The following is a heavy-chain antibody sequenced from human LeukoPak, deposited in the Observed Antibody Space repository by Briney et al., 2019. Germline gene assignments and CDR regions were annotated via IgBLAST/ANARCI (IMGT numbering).Heavy chain of an antibody. Sequence: GSLRLSCAASGFTFSSYSMNWVRQAPGKGLEWIGEIHRSGSTNYNPSLQSRVTISIDRSKNQIALELSSVTAADTAVYYCAREIVGGFNPGAYWGQGTLVTVSS. CDR2: IHRSGST. CDR1: GFTFSSYSM. CDR3: AREIVGGFNPGAY. V-gene: IGHV4-4*02. D-gene: IGHD1-14*01. J-gene: IGHJ4*02.